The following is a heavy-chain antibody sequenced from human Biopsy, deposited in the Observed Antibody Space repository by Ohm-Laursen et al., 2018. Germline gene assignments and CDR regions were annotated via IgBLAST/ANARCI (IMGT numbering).Heavy chain of an antibody. CDR2: ISYDGSGE. D-gene: IGHD4-11*01. J-gene: IGHJ2*01. V-gene: IGHV3-30*03. Sequence: SLRLSCTASGFTFTSCAMHWVRQAPGKGLEWVAVISYDGSGEYYADSLQGRFIISRDNPKNTVGLQMNSLRAEDTAVYFCARDGKRWDYSTYFSWHFDLWGRGTLVTVSS. CDR3: ARDGKRWDYSTYFSWHFDL. CDR1: GFTFTSCA.